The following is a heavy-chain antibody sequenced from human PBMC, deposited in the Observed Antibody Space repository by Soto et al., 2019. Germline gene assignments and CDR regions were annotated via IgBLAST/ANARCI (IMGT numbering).Heavy chain of an antibody. J-gene: IGHJ5*02. D-gene: IGHD6-6*01. CDR3: AKFRIAARYNWFDP. V-gene: IGHV3-7*03. CDR1: GVTFSRYW. CDR2: IKQDGSEK. Sequence: GSLKLSCETSGVTFSRYWMSWVRQAPGKGLEWVANIKQDGSEKYYVDSVKGRFTISRDNAKNSLYLQMNSLRAEDTAVYYCAKFRIAARYNWFDPWGQGTLVTVSS.